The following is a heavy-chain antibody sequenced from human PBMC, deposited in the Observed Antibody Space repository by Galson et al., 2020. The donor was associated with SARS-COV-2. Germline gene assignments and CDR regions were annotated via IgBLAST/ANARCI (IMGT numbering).Heavy chain of an antibody. V-gene: IGHV4-31*03. CDR3: ARDREVYDSGNYYIGGFDY. CDR1: GDSISRGGYY. Sequence: ASETLSLTCTVSGDSISRGGYYWSWLRQHPGKGLEWIGYIYYSGSTDYNPSLKSRLTISVDTSKNQFSLKVYSVTAADTAVYYCARDREVYDSGNYYIGGFDYWGQGTLVTVSS. J-gene: IGHJ4*02. CDR2: IYYSGST. D-gene: IGHD3-10*01.